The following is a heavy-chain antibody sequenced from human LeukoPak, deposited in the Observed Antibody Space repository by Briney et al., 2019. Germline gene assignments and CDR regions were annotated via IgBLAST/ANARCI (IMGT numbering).Heavy chain of an antibody. CDR3: ARDYYYGSGSYSGDY. V-gene: IGHV3-48*04. CDR2: ISSSGSTI. Sequence: GGSLRLSCAASGFTFSSYAMSWVRQAPGEGLEWVSYISSSGSTIYYAYSVKGRFTISRDNAKNSLYLQMNSLRAEDTAVYYCARDYYYGSGSYSGDYWGQGTLVTVSS. D-gene: IGHD3-10*01. J-gene: IGHJ4*02. CDR1: GFTFSSYA.